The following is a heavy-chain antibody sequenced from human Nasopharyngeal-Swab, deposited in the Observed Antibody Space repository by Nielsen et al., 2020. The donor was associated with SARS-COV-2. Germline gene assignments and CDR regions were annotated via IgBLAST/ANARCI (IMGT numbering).Heavy chain of an antibody. V-gene: IGHV4-34*01. CDR1: GGSFSGYY. CDR3: ARGYAFDI. J-gene: IGHJ3*02. CDR2: INHSGST. Sequence: GSLRLSCAVYGGSFSGYYRSWIRQPPGKGLEWIGEINHSGSTNYNPSLKSRVTISVDTSKNQFSLKLSSVTAADTAVYYCARGYAFDIWGQGTMVTVSS.